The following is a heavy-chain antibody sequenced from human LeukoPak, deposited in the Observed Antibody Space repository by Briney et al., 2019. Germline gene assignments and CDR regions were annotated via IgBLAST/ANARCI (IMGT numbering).Heavy chain of an antibody. V-gene: IGHV3-30-3*01. J-gene: IGHJ4*02. D-gene: IGHD2-15*01. CDR2: ISYDGSNK. CDR3: ARDYCSGGSCYSIPGY. CDR1: GFTFSTYA. Sequence: PGGSLRLSCAASGFTFSTYAMHWVRQAPGKGLEWVAVISYDGSNKYYADSVKGRFTISRDNSMNALYLQMNSLRAEDTAVYYCARDYCSGGSCYSIPGYWGQGTLVTVSS.